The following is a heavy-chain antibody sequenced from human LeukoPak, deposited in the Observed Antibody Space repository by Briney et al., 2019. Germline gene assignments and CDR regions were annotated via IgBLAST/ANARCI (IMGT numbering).Heavy chain of an antibody. CDR1: GFTFSTYD. J-gene: IGHJ6*02. V-gene: IGHV3-48*01. CDR2: ISSSSRTI. CDR3: ARLRYYAMDV. Sequence: PGGSLRLSCAASGFTFSTYDMNWVRQAPGKGLEWVSYISSSSRTISYADSVKGRFTISGDNAKNSLYLQMNSLRAEDTAVYYCARLRYYAMDVWGQGTTVTASS.